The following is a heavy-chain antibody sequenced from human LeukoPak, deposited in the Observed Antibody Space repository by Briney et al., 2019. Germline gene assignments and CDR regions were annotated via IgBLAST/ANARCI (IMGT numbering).Heavy chain of an antibody. CDR1: GGSISSYY. Sequence: PSETLSLTCTVPGGSISSYYWSWIRQPPGKGLEWIGYIYYSGSTNYNPSLKSRVTISVDTSKNQFSLKLSSVTAADTAVYYCARAAYGMDVWGQGTTVTVSS. V-gene: IGHV4-59*08. D-gene: IGHD6-13*01. J-gene: IGHJ6*02. CDR2: IYYSGST. CDR3: ARAAYGMDV.